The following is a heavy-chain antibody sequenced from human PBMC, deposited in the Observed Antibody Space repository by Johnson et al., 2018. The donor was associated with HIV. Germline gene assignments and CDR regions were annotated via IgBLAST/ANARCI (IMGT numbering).Heavy chain of an antibody. CDR2: ISYDGVNK. V-gene: IGHV3-30*04. J-gene: IGHJ3*02. CDR1: GFTFSSYA. CDR3: AREDQDAFDI. Sequence: VQLVESGGGVVQPGRSLRLSCAASGFTFSSYAMHWVRQAPGKGLEWVAVISYDGVNKYYADSVKGRFTVSRDNSKNTLYLQMTSLRTEDTAVYYCAREDQDAFDIWGQGTMVTVSS.